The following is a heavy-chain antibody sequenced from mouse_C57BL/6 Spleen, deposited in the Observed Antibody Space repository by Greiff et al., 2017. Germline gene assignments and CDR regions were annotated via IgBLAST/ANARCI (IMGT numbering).Heavy chain of an antibody. J-gene: IGHJ3*01. CDR1: GYTFTDYY. Sequence: QVQLQQSGAELVRPGASVKLSCKASGYTFTDYYINWVKQRPGQGLEWIARIYPGSGNTYYNEKFKGKATLTAEKSSSTAYMQLSSLTSEDSAVXFCARSGYYDSSGTWFAYWGQGTLVTVSA. CDR2: IYPGSGNT. D-gene: IGHD1-1*01. V-gene: IGHV1-76*01. CDR3: ARSGYYDSSGTWFAY.